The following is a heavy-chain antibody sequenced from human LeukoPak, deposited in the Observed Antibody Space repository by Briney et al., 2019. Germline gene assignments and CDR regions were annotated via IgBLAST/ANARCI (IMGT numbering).Heavy chain of an antibody. V-gene: IGHV3-23*01. J-gene: IGHJ4*02. Sequence: PGGSLRLSCAASGFTFSSSAMSWVRQAPGKGLAWASAISNNGGYTYYADSVQGRFTISRDNSKSTLCLQMNSLRAEDTAVYYCAKQLGYCSDGSCYFPYWGQGTLVTVSS. D-gene: IGHD2-15*01. CDR1: GFTFSSSA. CDR2: ISNNGGYT. CDR3: AKQLGYCSDGSCYFPY.